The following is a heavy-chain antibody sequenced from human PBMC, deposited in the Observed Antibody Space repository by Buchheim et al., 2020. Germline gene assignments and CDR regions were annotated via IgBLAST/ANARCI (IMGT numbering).Heavy chain of an antibody. V-gene: IGHV4-34*09. J-gene: IGHJ3*02. CDR2: INHSGST. CDR3: AREARNYGGAFDI. Sequence: QVQLQESGPGLVKPSQTLSLTCAVYGGSFSGYYWSWIRQPPGKGLEWIGEINHSGSTNYNPSLKSRVTISVDTSKNQFSLKLSSVTAADTAVYYCAREARNYGGAFDIWGQGT. CDR1: GGSFSGYY. D-gene: IGHD4-17*01.